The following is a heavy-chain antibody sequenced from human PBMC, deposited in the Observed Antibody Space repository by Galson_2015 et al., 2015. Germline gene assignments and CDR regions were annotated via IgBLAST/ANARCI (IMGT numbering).Heavy chain of an antibody. V-gene: IGHV3-23*01. Sequence: SLRLSCAASGFTFSSYGMSWVRQASGKGLECVSVIGASGGSTYYADSVKGRFTISRDNSKNTLYLQMNGLRAEDTAVYHCAKRFGDNLESWFDPWGQGALVTVSS. D-gene: IGHD1-1*01. CDR3: AKRFGDNLESWFDP. CDR1: GFTFSSYG. J-gene: IGHJ5*02. CDR2: IGASGGST.